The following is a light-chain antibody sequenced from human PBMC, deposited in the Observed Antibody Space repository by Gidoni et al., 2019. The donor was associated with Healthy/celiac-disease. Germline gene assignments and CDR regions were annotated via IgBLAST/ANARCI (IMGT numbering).Light chain of an antibody. J-gene: IGKJ5*01. V-gene: IGKV1-39*01. CDR2: AAS. Sequence: DIQMTQSPSSLSASVGDRVTIPCRARQSISSYLNWYQQKPGKAPKLLIYAASSLQSGVPSRFSGSGSGTDFTLTISSLQPEDFATYYCQQSYSTPRGTFXHXTRLEIK. CDR3: QQSYSTPRGT. CDR1: QSISSY.